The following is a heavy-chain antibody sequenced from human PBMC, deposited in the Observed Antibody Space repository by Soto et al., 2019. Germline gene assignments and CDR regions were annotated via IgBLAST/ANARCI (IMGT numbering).Heavy chain of an antibody. J-gene: IGHJ2*01. V-gene: IGHV4-31*03. D-gene: IGHD3-10*01. CDR2: IYYSGST. CDR3: ARGPYYGSGSYYTYWYFDL. Sequence: QVQLQESGPGLVKPSQTLSLTCTVSGGSISSGGYYWSWIRQHPGKGLEWIGYIYYSGSTYYNPSLKSRVTISVDPSKNQFSLKLSSVTAADTAVYYCARGPYYGSGSYYTYWYFDLWGRGTLVTVSS. CDR1: GGSISSGGYY.